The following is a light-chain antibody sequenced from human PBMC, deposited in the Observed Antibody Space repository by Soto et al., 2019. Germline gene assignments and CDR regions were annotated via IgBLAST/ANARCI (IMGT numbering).Light chain of an antibody. J-gene: IGLJ1*01. CDR2: DVS. V-gene: IGLV2-8*01. CDR3: SSYAGSNNLV. CDR1: SSDVGGYNY. Sequence: QSALTQPPSASGSLGQSVTISCTGTSSDVGGYNYVSWYQQHPGKAPKLLIYDVSQRPSGVPDRFSGSQSGNTASLTVSGLQAEDETDYYCSSYAGSNNLVFGTGTKLTVL.